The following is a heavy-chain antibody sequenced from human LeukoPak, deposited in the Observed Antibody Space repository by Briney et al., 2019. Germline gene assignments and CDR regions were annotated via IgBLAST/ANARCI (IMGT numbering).Heavy chain of an antibody. D-gene: IGHD3-3*01. CDR3: ARSTIFGVAHLGFDP. CDR2: INHSGST. V-gene: IGHV4-34*01. J-gene: IGHJ5*02. CDR1: GGSFSGYY. Sequence: PSETLSLTCAVYGGSFSGYYWSWIRQPPGKGLEXXXEINHSGSTNYNPSLKSRVTISVDTSKNQFSLKLSSVTAADTAVYYCARSTIFGVAHLGFDPWGQGTLVTVSS.